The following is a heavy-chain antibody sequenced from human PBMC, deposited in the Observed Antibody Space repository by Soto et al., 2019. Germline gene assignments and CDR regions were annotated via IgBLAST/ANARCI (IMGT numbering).Heavy chain of an antibody. V-gene: IGHV3-48*01. J-gene: IGHJ4*02. CDR2: ITDSSSTI. D-gene: IGHD2-2*01. CDR3: ARDKGSSSWHSFDY. Sequence: GGSLRLSCAASGFTFSSYNMNWVRQAPGRGLEWVSYITDSSSTIQYADSVKGRFTTSGDNGKNSLYLQMNSLRAGDTAVYYCARDKGSSSWHSFDYWGQGTLVTVSS. CDR1: GFTFSSYN.